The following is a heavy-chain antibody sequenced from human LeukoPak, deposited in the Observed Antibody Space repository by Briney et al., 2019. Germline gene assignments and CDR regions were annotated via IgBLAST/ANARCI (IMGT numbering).Heavy chain of an antibody. CDR1: GFTFSSYW. J-gene: IGHJ4*02. Sequence: AGGSLRLSCAASGFTFSSYWMSWVRQAPGKGLEWVSSINTSGGSTYYADSLQGRFTISRDNSKNTLHLQMNNVRAEDTALYYCMKLPTMIIVIDTDFEYWGQGAQVTVSS. V-gene: IGHV3-23*01. CDR2: INTSGGST. D-gene: IGHD2-21*01. CDR3: MKLPTMIIVIDTDFEY.